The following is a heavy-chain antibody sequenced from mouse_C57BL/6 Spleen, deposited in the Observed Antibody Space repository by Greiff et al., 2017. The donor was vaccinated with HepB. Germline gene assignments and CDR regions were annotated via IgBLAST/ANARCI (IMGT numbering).Heavy chain of an antibody. D-gene: IGHD2-4*01. CDR3: ARPLYYDYDEYFDV. J-gene: IGHJ1*03. CDR1: GFTFSDYG. V-gene: IGHV5-17*01. Sequence: EVMLVESGGGLVKPGGSLKLSCAASGFTFSDYGMHWVRQAPEKGLEWVAYISSGSSTIYYADTVKGRFTISRDNAKNTLFLQMTSLRSEDPAMYYCARPLYYDYDEYFDVWGTGTTVTVSS. CDR2: ISSGSSTI.